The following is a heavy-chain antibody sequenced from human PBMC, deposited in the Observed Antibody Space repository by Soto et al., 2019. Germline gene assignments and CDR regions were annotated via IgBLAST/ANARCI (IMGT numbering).Heavy chain of an antibody. CDR3: ARDRGYDAHDYYYNAMDV. CDR2: TRGFSPYT. Sequence: PGGILRLSCISSGFTFMAYSMSWVRQAPGKGLEWVSGTRGFSPYTFYAESVKGRFTISRDNAKNSLYLQMNSLRAEDTAVYYCARDRGYDAHDYYYNAMDVWGQGTTVTVSS. D-gene: IGHD2-15*01. J-gene: IGHJ6*02. V-gene: IGHV3-21*01. CDR1: GFTFMAYS.